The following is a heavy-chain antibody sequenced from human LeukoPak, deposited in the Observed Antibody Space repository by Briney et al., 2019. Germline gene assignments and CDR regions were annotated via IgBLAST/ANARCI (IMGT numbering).Heavy chain of an antibody. CDR3: AKQLYQLLNNWFDP. CDR2: ISGSGDNT. CDR1: GFAFSSYA. D-gene: IGHD2-2*01. Sequence: GGSLRLSCAASGFAFSSYAMNWVRQAPGKGLEWVSVISGSGDNTYYADSVKGRFTISRDTSKNTLYLQMNSLRAEDTAVYYCAKQLYQLLNNWFDPWGQGTLVTVSS. J-gene: IGHJ5*02. V-gene: IGHV3-23*01.